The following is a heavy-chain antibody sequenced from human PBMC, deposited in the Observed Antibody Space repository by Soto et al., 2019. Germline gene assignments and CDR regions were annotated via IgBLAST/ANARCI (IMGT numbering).Heavy chain of an antibody. CDR1: GGSISSYY. CDR2: IYYSGST. CDR3: ARVHRGIAAAGTRLIYYFDY. V-gene: IGHV4-59*01. D-gene: IGHD6-13*01. J-gene: IGHJ4*02. Sequence: SETLSLTCTVSGGSISSYYWSWIRQPPGKGLEWIGYIYYSGSTNYNPSLKSRVTISVDTSKNQFSLKLSSVTAADTAVYYCARVHRGIAAAGTRLIYYFDYWGQGTLVTVSS.